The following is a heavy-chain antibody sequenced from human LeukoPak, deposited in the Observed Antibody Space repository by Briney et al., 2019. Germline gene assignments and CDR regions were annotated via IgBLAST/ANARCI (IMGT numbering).Heavy chain of an antibody. Sequence: GGSLRLSCAASGFTFSSYAMHWVRQAPGKGLEWVAVISYDGSNKYYADSVKGRFTISRDNSKNTLYLQMNSLRAEDTAVYYCARVRMTTVTKTYYYYYYMDVWGKGTTVTISS. D-gene: IGHD4-17*01. CDR1: GFTFSSYA. J-gene: IGHJ6*03. V-gene: IGHV3-30*14. CDR2: ISYDGSNK. CDR3: ARVRMTTVTKTYYYYYYMDV.